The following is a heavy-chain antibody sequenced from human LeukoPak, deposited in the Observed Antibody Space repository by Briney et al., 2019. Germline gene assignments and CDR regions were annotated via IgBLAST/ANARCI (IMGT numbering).Heavy chain of an antibody. CDR3: TRDQGWLQLRGQSGFDP. V-gene: IGHV1-46*01. Sequence: GASVKVSCKASGYTFTSYYMHWVRQAPGQGLEWMGIINPSGGSTSYAQKFQGRVTMTRDTSISTAYMELSRLRSDDTAMYFCTRDQGWLQLRGQSGFDPWGQGTLVTVSS. J-gene: IGHJ5*02. D-gene: IGHD5-24*01. CDR2: INPSGGST. CDR1: GYTFTSYY.